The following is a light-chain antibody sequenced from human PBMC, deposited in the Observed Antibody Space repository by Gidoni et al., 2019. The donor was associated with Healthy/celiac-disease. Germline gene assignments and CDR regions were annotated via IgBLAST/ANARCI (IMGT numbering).Light chain of an antibody. CDR1: QGISSY. CDR3: QQLNSYF. Sequence: DIQLTQSPSFLSASVGDRVTITCRASQGISSYLAWYQQKPGKAPKLLIYAAYTLESGGPSRCSGSGSGTEFTLTISSLQPEDFATYYCQQLNSYFFGGGTKVEIK. CDR2: AAY. J-gene: IGKJ4*01. V-gene: IGKV1-9*01.